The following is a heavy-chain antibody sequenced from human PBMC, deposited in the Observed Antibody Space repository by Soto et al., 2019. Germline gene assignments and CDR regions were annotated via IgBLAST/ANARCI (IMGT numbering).Heavy chain of an antibody. CDR1: GFTFSNYG. CDR2: TSNDGSSK. Sequence: QVHLVESGGGVVQPGRSLRLSCSASGFTFSNYGMPWVRQAPGKGLEWVAVTSNDGSSKYYADSVRGRFTISRDNSKNTVWLQMDSLRAEDTDVYYFAKQLDDGGLEDYWGQGTLVTVSS. J-gene: IGHJ4*02. D-gene: IGHD4-17*01. CDR3: AKQLDDGGLEDY. V-gene: IGHV3-30*18.